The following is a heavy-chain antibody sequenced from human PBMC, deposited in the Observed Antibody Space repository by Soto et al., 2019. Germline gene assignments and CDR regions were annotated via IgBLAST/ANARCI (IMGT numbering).Heavy chain of an antibody. CDR2: ISYDGSNK. D-gene: IGHD3-3*01. CDR3: AKVLLPYYDFWSGELNYYYYGMDG. Sequence: PGGSLRLSCAASGFTFSSYGMHWVRQAPGKGLEWVAVISYDGSNKYYADSVKGRFTISRDNSKNTLYLQMNSLRAEDTAVYYCAKVLLPYYDFWSGELNYYYYGMDGWGQGTTVTVAS. CDR1: GFTFSSYG. J-gene: IGHJ6*02. V-gene: IGHV3-30*18.